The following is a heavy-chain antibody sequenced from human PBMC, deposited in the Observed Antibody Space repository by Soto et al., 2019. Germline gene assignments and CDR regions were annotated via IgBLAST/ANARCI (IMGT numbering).Heavy chain of an antibody. Sequence: EVQLVESGGGLVQPGGSLRLSCAASGFTFSSYWMHWVRQAPGKGLVWVSRINSDGSSTSYADSVKGRFTISRDNAKNTLYLQMNSLRAEDTAVYYCSVADIVVVPAAIDYYYYYMDVWGKGTTVTVSS. V-gene: IGHV3-74*01. CDR2: INSDGSST. CDR1: GFTFSSYW. D-gene: IGHD2-2*02. J-gene: IGHJ6*03. CDR3: SVADIVVVPAAIDYYYYYMDV.